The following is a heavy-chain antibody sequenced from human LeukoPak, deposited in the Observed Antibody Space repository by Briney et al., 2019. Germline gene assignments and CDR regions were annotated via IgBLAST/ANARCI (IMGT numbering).Heavy chain of an antibody. Sequence: GGSLRLSCAASGFTFSSHLMHWVRQAPGKGLVWVSRISSDGTYTNYADSVRGRFTISRDNAKNTLYLQMNSLRAEDTAVYYCAVGATTGYWGQGTLVTVSS. J-gene: IGHJ4*02. CDR2: ISSDGTYT. D-gene: IGHD1-26*01. CDR1: GFTFSSHL. V-gene: IGHV3-74*01. CDR3: AVGATTGY.